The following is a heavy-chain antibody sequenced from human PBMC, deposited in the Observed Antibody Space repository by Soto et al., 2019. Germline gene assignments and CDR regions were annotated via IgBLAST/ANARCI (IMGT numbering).Heavy chain of an antibody. V-gene: IGHV3-30*18. J-gene: IGHJ4*02. CDR2: ISYDGSNK. Sequence: GSLRLSCAASGFTFSSYGMHWVRQAPGKGLEWVAVISYDGSNKYYADSVKGRFTISRDNSKNTLYLQMNSLRAEDTAVYYCAKDRGIVVVPAAQIDYWGQGTLVTVSS. CDR3: AKDRGIVVVPAAQIDY. D-gene: IGHD2-2*01. CDR1: GFTFSSYG.